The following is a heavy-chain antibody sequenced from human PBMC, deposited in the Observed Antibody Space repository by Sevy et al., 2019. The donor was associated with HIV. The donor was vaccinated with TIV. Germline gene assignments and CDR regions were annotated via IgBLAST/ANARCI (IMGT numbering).Heavy chain of an antibody. Sequence: ASVKVSCKASGGTFSNYGVTWVRQAPGQGLEWMGGIIPMFGTANYAQKFRGRVTVTADESTRTANMELSSLRSDDTALYYCARLGGRGHFDLWGRGTLVTVSS. CDR1: GGTFSNYG. J-gene: IGHJ2*01. CDR2: IIPMFGTA. V-gene: IGHV1-69*13. CDR3: ARLGGRGHFDL. D-gene: IGHD3-16*01.